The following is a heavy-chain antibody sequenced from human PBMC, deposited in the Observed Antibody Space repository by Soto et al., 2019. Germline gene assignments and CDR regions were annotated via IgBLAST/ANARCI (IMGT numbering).Heavy chain of an antibody. CDR3: ARQTVAVDY. V-gene: IGHV4-59*08. J-gene: IGHJ4*02. CDR1: GGSISSYY. CDR2: IYYSGST. Sequence: QVQLQESGPGLVKPSETLSLTCTVSGGSISSYYWSWIRQPPGKGLEWIGYIYYSGSTTYNPSLKIRVTISVDTSKNQFSLKLSSVTAADTAVYYCARQTVAVDYWGQGTLVTVSS. D-gene: IGHD4-4*01.